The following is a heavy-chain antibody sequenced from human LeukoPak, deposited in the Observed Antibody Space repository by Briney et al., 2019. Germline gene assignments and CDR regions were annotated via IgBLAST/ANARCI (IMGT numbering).Heavy chain of an antibody. D-gene: IGHD3-22*01. Sequence: SVKVSCKASGGTFSSYAISWVRQAPGQGLEWMGRIITILDIANYAQKFQGRVTITADKSTSTAYMELSSLTSEDTGVYYCARGELGDSSGFSFFDYWGKGTLVTVSS. CDR1: GGTFSSYA. J-gene: IGHJ4*02. CDR2: IITILDIA. CDR3: ARGELGDSSGFSFFDY. V-gene: IGHV1-69*04.